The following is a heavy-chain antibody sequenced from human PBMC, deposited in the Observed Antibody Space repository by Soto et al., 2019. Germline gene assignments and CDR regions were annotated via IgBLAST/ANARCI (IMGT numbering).Heavy chain of an antibody. Sequence: VQLVESGGGLVQPGTSLRLSCAASGFTVSGNYMSWVRQAPGEGLEWVSVMHSGGSTYYADSVKGRFTISRDSSKNTLYLQMNSLRADDTAVYYCARMGSRYYFDFWGQGTLVTVSS. J-gene: IGHJ4*02. D-gene: IGHD2-15*01. V-gene: IGHV3-66*01. CDR2: MHSGGST. CDR3: ARMGSRYYFDF. CDR1: GFTVSGNY.